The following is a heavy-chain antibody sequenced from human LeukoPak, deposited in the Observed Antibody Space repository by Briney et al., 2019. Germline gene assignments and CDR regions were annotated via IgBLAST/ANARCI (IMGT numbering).Heavy chain of an antibody. CDR3: TTDIVIQAGSTENWFDP. Sequence: PGGSLRLSCATSGFTFNDYAMYWVRQAPGKGLEWVGRIKSKTDGGTTDYAAPVKGGFTISRDDSKNTLYLQMNSLKTEDTAVYYCTTDIVIQAGSTENWFDPWGQGTLVTVSS. CDR2: IKSKTDGGTT. V-gene: IGHV3-15*01. J-gene: IGHJ5*02. CDR1: GFTFNDYA. D-gene: IGHD2-2*01.